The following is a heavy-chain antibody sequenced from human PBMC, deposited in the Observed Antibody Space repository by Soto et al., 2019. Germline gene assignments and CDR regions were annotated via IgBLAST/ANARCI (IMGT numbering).Heavy chain of an antibody. V-gene: IGHV3-30-3*01. CDR3: ARVSQPIRGYSYGFPRGYFQH. D-gene: IGHD5-18*01. CDR2: ISYDGSNK. CDR1: GFTFSSYA. Sequence: GGSLRLSCAASGFTFSSYAMHWVRQAPGKGLEWVAVISYDGSNKYYADSVKGRFTISRDNSKNTLYLQMNSLRAEDTAVYYCARVSQPIRGYSYGFPRGYFQHWGQGTLVTVSS. J-gene: IGHJ1*01.